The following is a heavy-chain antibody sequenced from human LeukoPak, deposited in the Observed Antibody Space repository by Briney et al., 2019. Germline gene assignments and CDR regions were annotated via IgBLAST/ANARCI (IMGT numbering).Heavy chain of an antibody. J-gene: IGHJ5*02. D-gene: IGHD3-16*01. V-gene: IGHV3-11*01. Sequence: GGSLRLSCEASGFTFSDYSMSWIRQAPGKGLEGVSFMSSSVSTIYYADSVKGRFTISRDNAKNSLYLQMSSLRGEDTAVYYCARGGPQGWFDPWGQGTLVTVSS. CDR1: GFTFSDYS. CDR2: MSSSVSTI. CDR3: ARGGPQGWFDP.